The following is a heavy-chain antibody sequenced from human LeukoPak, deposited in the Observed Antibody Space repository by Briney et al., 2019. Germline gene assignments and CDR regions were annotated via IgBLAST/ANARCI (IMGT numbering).Heavy chain of an antibody. CDR2: ISTDGYTT. J-gene: IGHJ4*02. D-gene: IGHD1-26*01. V-gene: IGHV3-74*01. Sequence: GGSMRLSCAASGLAFSAYKMHWVRQAPRKGLVWVSRISTDGYTTDYADFVQGRFTASRDNTKNTWSLEMNSLRAEDTAAYYCACRVGAADYWGQGTLVTVSS. CDR1: GLAFSAYK. CDR3: ACRVGAADY.